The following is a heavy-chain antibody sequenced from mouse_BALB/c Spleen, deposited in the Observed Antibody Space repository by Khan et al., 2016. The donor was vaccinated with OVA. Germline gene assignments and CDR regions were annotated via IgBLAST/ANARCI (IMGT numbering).Heavy chain of an antibody. CDR1: GFSLSRYN. J-gene: IGHJ4*01. CDR2: IWGGGGT. V-gene: IGHV2-6-4*01. D-gene: IGHD2-14*01. CDR3: ARAYYRYDGYYAMDY. Sequence: VQLKESGPGLVAPSQSLSITCTVSGFSLSRYNIHWVRQPPRKGLEWLGMIWGGGGTDYNSTLKIRLSISKDNSKSQVFLKMNSLQTDDTAMYYCARAYYRYDGYYAMDYWGQGTSVTVSS.